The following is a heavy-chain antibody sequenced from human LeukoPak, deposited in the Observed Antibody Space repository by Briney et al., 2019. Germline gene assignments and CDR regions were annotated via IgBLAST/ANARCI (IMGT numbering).Heavy chain of an antibody. Sequence: SETLSLTCTVPGGSISSYYWSWIRQPPGKGLEWIGYIYYSGSTNYNPSLKSRVTISVDTSKNQFSLKLSSVTAADTAVYYCARDYYGSGSYDYWGQGTLVTVSS. V-gene: IGHV4-59*01. D-gene: IGHD3-10*01. CDR2: IYYSGST. CDR1: GGSISSYY. CDR3: ARDYYGSGSYDY. J-gene: IGHJ4*02.